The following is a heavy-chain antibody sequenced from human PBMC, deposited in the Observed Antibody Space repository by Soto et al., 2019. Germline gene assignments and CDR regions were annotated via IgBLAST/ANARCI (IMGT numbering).Heavy chain of an antibody. CDR1: GGSISSGDYY. V-gene: IGHV4-30-4*01. CDR3: ARVALPGYYASSGSYYFDY. Sequence: TLSLTCTVSGGSISSGDYYWSWIRQPPGKGLEWIGYIYYSGSTYYNPSLKSRVTISVDTSKNQFSLKLSSVTAADTAVYYCARVALPGYYASSGSYYFDYWGQGTLVTVSS. CDR2: IYYSGST. J-gene: IGHJ4*02. D-gene: IGHD3-22*01.